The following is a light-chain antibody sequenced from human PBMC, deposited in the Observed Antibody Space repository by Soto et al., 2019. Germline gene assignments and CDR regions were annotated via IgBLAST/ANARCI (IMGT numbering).Light chain of an antibody. J-gene: IGKJ1*01. CDR1: QSVSHY. Sequence: EIVLTQSPATLPLSPGERATLSCRASQSVSHYLAWYQQKPGQAPRLLIYDASNRATGIPARFSGSGSGTDFTLTISSLEPEDFAVYYCQQRSNWPPWTFGQGTKVEIK. CDR2: DAS. V-gene: IGKV3-11*01. CDR3: QQRSNWPPWT.